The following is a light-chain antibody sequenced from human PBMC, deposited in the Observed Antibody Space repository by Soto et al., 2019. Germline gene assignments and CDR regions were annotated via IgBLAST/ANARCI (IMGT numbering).Light chain of an antibody. CDR1: SSDVGGYNY. J-gene: IGLJ1*01. V-gene: IGLV2-11*01. CDR3: CSYAGSYV. CDR2: DVS. Sequence: QSALTQPRSVSGSPGQSVTISCTGTSSDVGGYNYVSWYQHHPGKAPKLMIYDVSKRPSGDPDRFSGSKSGNTASLTISGLQAEDEADYYCCSYAGSYVFGTGTKLTVL.